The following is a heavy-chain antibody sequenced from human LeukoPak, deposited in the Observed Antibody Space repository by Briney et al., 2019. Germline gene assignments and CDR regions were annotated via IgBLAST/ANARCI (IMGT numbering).Heavy chain of an antibody. CDR1: GFTFSSYG. D-gene: IGHD2-15*01. CDR2: DSGGST. V-gene: IGHV3-23*01. Sequence: QPGGSLRLSCAASGFTFSSYGMSWVRQAPGKGLVWVSSDSGGSTYYADSVKGRFTISRDNSKNTLYPQMSSLRAEDTAVYYCAKSGRGAATPFSPFDYWGQGTLVTVSS. J-gene: IGHJ4*02. CDR3: AKSGRGAATPFSPFDY.